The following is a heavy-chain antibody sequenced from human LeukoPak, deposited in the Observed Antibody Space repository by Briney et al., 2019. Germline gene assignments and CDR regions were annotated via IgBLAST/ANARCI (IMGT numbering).Heavy chain of an antibody. J-gene: IGHJ4*02. Sequence: GGSLRLSCAASGFTFSSYGMHWVRQAPGKGLEWVAFIRYDGSNKYYADSVKGRFTISGDNSKNTLYLQMNSLRAEDTAVYYCAKHDPLYPPRIDYWGQGTLVTVSS. CDR1: GFTFSSYG. CDR3: AKHDPLYPPRIDY. CDR2: IRYDGSNK. D-gene: IGHD1-1*01. V-gene: IGHV3-30*02.